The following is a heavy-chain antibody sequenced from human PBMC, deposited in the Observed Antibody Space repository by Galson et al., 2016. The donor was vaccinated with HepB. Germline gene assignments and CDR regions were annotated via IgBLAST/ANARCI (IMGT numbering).Heavy chain of an antibody. D-gene: IGHD2-2*02. V-gene: IGHV3-23*01. J-gene: IGHJ4*02. CDR2: ISGNGRST. CDR3: AKEDCRTTSCYKVFDS. Sequence: SLRLSCAASGFSFSDYGMAWVRQAPGKGLEWVSIISGNGRSTYYADYVKGRFTISRDSSKKSLYLQMNSLRVEDTAVYYCAKEDCRTTSCYKVFDSWGQGTLVTVAS. CDR1: GFSFSDYG.